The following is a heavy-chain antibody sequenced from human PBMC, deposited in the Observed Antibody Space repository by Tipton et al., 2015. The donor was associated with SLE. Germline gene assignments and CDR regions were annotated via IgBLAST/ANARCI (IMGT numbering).Heavy chain of an antibody. J-gene: IGHJ3*02. V-gene: IGHV4-61*09. CDR3: ATTGFDI. Sequence: TLSLTCTVSGGSISSGSYYWSWIRQPAGKGLEWIGYIYTSGSTNYNPSLKSRVTISVDTSKNQFSLKLSSVTAADTAVYYCATTGFDIWGQGTMVTVSS. CDR2: IYTSGST. D-gene: IGHD2-8*02. CDR1: GGSISSGSYY.